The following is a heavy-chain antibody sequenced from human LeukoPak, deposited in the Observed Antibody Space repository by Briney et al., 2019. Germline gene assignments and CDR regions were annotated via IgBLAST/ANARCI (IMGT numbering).Heavy chain of an antibody. CDR1: GFTFSSYS. J-gene: IGHJ4*02. D-gene: IGHD6-13*01. CDR2: ISSSSSYI. CDR3: ARDDLGYSKRNLYD. Sequence: GGSLRLSCAASGFTFSSYSMNWVCQAPGKGLEWVSSISSSSSYIYYADSVKGRFTISRDNAKNSLYLQMNSLRAEDTAVYYCARDDLGYSKRNLYDGGQGTLVTVSS. V-gene: IGHV3-21*01.